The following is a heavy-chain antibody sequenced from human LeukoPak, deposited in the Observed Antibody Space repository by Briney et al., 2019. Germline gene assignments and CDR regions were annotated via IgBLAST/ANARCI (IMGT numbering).Heavy chain of an antibody. CDR2: INPISGGT. Sequence: ASVKVSCKASGYTFTDYQIHWVRQAPGEGLEWMGWINPISGGTNFAQKFQGRVTMTSDTSISTAYMELSGLRSDDTAVYYCARRGGPYFDYWGQGTLVTVSS. D-gene: IGHD3-16*01. CDR3: ARRGGPYFDY. J-gene: IGHJ4*02. CDR1: GYTFTDYQ. V-gene: IGHV1-2*02.